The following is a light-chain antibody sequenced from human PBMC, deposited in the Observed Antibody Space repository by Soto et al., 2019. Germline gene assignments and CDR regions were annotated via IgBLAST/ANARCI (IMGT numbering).Light chain of an antibody. CDR2: EVS. Sequence: QSALTQPASVSGSPGQSITISCTGTSSDVGGYNYVSWYQQHPGKAPKLMIYEVSNRPSGVSNRFSGSKSGNTASLTISGLQAEDDADYYRSSYTSSSTLAVVFGGGTKLTVL. V-gene: IGLV2-14*01. CDR3: SSYTSSSTLAVV. J-gene: IGLJ2*01. CDR1: SSDVGGYNY.